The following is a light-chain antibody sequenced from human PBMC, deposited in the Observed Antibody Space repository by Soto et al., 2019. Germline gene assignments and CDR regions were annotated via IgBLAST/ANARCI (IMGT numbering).Light chain of an antibody. CDR1: SEHSSYA. V-gene: IGLV4-69*01. Sequence: QPVLTQSPSASASLGASVKFTCTLSSEHSSYAIAWHQQQPEKGPRYSMKLNSDGSHNKGDGIPDRFSGSSSGAERYLTISSLQSEDEADYYCQTWGTGIVVFGGGTKLTVL. CDR2: LNSDGSH. CDR3: QTWGTGIVV. J-gene: IGLJ2*01.